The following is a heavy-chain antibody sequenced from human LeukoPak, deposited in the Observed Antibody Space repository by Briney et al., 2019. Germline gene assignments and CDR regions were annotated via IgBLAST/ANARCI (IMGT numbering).Heavy chain of an antibody. D-gene: IGHD6-13*01. CDR1: GFTFSSCA. CDR2: ISGSGGST. J-gene: IGHJ5*02. Sequence: GGSLRLSCAASGFTFSSCAMSWVRQAPGKGLEGVSAISGSGGSTYYADSVKGRFTISRDNSKNTLYLQMNSLRAEDTAVYYCAKGTYAAAGTYSWFDHWGQGTLVTVSS. V-gene: IGHV3-23*01. CDR3: AKGTYAAAGTYSWFDH.